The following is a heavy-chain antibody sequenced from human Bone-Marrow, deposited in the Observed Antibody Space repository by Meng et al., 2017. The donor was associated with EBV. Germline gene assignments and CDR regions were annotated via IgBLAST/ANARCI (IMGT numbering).Heavy chain of an antibody. CDR2: IKHSGST. Sequence: QVQLQQWGAGLLKPSETLSLTCVVNGGSLSGFSWSWIRQAPGKGLEWIGEIKHSGSTNYNPSLKSRVTISVDTSKNQFSLKLSSVTAADTAVYYCARGKRWVRNWFDPWGQGTLVTVSS. CDR1: GGSLSGFS. V-gene: IGHV4-34*01. CDR3: ARGKRWVRNWFDP. J-gene: IGHJ5*02. D-gene: IGHD4-23*01.